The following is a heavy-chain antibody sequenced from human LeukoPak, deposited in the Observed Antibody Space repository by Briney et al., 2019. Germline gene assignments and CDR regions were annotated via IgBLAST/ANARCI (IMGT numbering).Heavy chain of an antibody. CDR2: INPNSGGT. D-gene: IGHD6-19*01. CDR3: ARVRKVAVAGIQANDAFDI. V-gene: IGHV1-2*02. Sequence: GASVKVSCKASGYTFTGYYMHWVRQAPGQGLEWMGWINPNSGGTNYAQKFQGRVTMTRDTSISTAYMELSRLRSDDTAVYYCARVRKVAVAGIQANDAFDIWGQGTMVIVSS. CDR1: GYTFTGYY. J-gene: IGHJ3*02.